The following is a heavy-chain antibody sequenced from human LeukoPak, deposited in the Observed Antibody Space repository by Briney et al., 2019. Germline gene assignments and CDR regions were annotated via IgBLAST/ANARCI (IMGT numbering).Heavy chain of an antibody. CDR2: IYYSGST. V-gene: IGHV4-39*07. Sequence: SETLSLTCTVSGGSISSSSYYWGWIRQPPGKGLEWIGSIYYSGSTYYNPSLKSRVTISVDTSKNQFSLKLSSVTAADTAVYYCAQSLRFLEPGRFDPWGQGTLVTVSS. CDR1: GGSISSSSYY. D-gene: IGHD3-3*01. J-gene: IGHJ5*02. CDR3: AQSLRFLEPGRFDP.